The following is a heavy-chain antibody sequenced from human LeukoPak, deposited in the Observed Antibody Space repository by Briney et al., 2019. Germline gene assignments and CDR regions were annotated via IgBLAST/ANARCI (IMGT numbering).Heavy chain of an antibody. D-gene: IGHD6-19*01. CDR1: GFTFSSYS. CDR3: ARADSSGWYIKRSDAFDI. J-gene: IGHJ3*02. Sequence: GGSLRLSCAASGFTFSSYSMNWVRQAPGKGLEWVSSISSSSSYIYYADSVKGRFTISRDNAKNSLYLQMNSLRAEDTAVYYCARADSSGWYIKRSDAFDIWDQGTMVTVSS. V-gene: IGHV3-21*01. CDR2: ISSSSSYI.